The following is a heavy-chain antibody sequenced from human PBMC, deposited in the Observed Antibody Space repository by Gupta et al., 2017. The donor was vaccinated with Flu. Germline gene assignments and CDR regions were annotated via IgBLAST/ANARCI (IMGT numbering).Heavy chain of an antibody. Sequence: EVQLVESGGGLVEPGGSLRLSCAASGFNFIEAYMNWVRQAPGKGLEWVGRLKSHADGGTTDYGAPVKGRFTISRDDSKNMLFLQMRSLQTEDTAMYFCTTDSSGGITFDIWGQGTMVTVSS. CDR2: LKSHADGGTT. J-gene: IGHJ3*02. V-gene: IGHV3-15*01. CDR1: GFNFIEAY. CDR3: TTDSSGGITFDI. D-gene: IGHD3-16*01.